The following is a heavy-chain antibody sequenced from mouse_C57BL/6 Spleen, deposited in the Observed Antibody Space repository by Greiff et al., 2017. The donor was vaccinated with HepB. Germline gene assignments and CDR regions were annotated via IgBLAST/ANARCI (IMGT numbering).Heavy chain of an antibody. CDR2: IYPSDSET. CDR3: ARDYGSIYAMDY. V-gene: IGHV1-61*01. CDR1: GYTFTSYW. Sequence: VQLQQPGAELVRPGSSVKLSCKASGYTFTSYWMDWVKQRPGQGLEWIGNIYPSDSETHYNQKFKDKATLTVDKSSSTAYMQLSSLTSEDSAVYYCARDYGSIYAMDYWGQGTSVTVSS. J-gene: IGHJ4*01. D-gene: IGHD1-1*01.